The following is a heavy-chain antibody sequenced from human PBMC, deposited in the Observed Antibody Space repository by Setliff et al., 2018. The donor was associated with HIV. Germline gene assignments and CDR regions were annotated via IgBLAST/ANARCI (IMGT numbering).Heavy chain of an antibody. Sequence: SETLSLTCNVSGGSISSSSFYWAWLRQPPGKEPEWIASIYYNTRTYYNLSLRSRVTISVDTSKNLFSLKMTSVTAADTAVYYCAGNQNWSGYAFPYIDVWGKGTTVTVSS. D-gene: IGHD3-3*01. CDR3: AGNQNWSGYAFPYIDV. J-gene: IGHJ6*03. V-gene: IGHV4-39*02. CDR1: GGSISSSSFY. CDR2: IYYNTRT.